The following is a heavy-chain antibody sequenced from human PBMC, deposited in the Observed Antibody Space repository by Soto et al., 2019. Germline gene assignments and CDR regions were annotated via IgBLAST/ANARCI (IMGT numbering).Heavy chain of an antibody. J-gene: IGHJ5*02. CDR2: INTNTGNP. CDR1: GYTFTSYA. Sequence: VSVKVSCKASGYTFTSYAMNWVLQAPGQGLEWMGWINTNTGNPTYAQGFTGRFVFSLDTSVSTAYLQICSLKAEDTAVYYCAREGDYYDSSGYYSGFDPWGQGTLVTVSS. D-gene: IGHD3-22*01. CDR3: AREGDYYDSSGYYSGFDP. V-gene: IGHV7-4-1*01.